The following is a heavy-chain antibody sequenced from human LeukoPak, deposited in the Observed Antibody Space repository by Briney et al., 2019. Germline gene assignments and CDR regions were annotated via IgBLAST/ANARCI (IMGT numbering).Heavy chain of an antibody. CDR1: GYTFISYS. D-gene: IGHD3-22*01. J-gene: IGHJ4*02. V-gene: IGHV1-2*02. Sequence: ASVKVSCKASGYTFISYSISWVRQAPGQGLEWMGWINPNSGGTNYAQKFQGRVTMTRDTSISTAYMELSRLRSDDTAVYYCARDERYDSSGYPFDYWGQGTLVTVSS. CDR3: ARDERYDSSGYPFDY. CDR2: INPNSGGT.